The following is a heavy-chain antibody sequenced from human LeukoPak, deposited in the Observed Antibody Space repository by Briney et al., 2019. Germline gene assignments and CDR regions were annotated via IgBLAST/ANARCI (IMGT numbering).Heavy chain of an antibody. CDR1: GFTFSSYG. V-gene: IGHV3-30*18. D-gene: IGHD7-27*01. CDR3: AKDLLTGNDAFDI. Sequence: PGGSLRLSCAASGFTFSSYGMHWVRQAPGKGLEGVAGISYDENNKYYAASVKGRFTISRDNSKNALYLQMNSLRAEDTAVYYCAKDLLTGNDAFDIWGQGTMVTASS. J-gene: IGHJ3*02. CDR2: ISYDENNK.